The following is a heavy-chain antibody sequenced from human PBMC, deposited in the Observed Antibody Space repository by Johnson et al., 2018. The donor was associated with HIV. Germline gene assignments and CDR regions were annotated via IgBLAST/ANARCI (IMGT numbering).Heavy chain of an antibody. V-gene: IGHV3-66*02. J-gene: IGHJ3*02. Sequence: VQLVESGGGLVQPGGSLRLSCAASGFTVSSNYMSWVRQAPGKGLEWVSVIYSGGSTYYADSVKGRFTISRDSSKNTLYLEMNTLRAEDTAVYYCARGSRYTYDSEDAHLLHGFDIWGQGTMVTVSS. D-gene: IGHD2/OR15-2a*01. CDR2: IYSGGST. CDR1: GFTVSSNY. CDR3: ARGSRYTYDSEDAHLLHGFDI.